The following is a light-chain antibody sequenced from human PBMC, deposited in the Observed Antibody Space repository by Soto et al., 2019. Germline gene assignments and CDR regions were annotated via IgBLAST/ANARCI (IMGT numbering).Light chain of an antibody. CDR3: SSYTSSSTLEGV. CDR2: DVS. CDR1: SSDVGGHNY. J-gene: IGLJ1*01. V-gene: IGLV2-14*01. Sequence: QSALTQPASVSGSPGQSITISCTGTSSDVGGHNYVSWYQQHPGKAPKLMIYDVSNRPSGVSNRFSGSKSGNTASLTISGLQAEDEADYYCSSYTSSSTLEGVFGTGTKVTVL.